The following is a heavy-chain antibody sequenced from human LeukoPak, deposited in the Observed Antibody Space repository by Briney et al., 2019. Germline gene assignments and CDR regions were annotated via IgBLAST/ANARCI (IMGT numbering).Heavy chain of an antibody. D-gene: IGHD3-10*01. V-gene: IGHV3-9*03. Sequence: PGRSLRLSCAASGFTFDDYAMHWVRQAPGTGLEWVSSISWNSGRMDYADSVKGRFTNSRDNAKNSLYLQMNILRAEDMALYYCAKDVNYSPSGTFDYWGQGTLVTVSS. CDR1: GFTFDDYA. CDR3: AKDVNYSPSGTFDY. CDR2: ISWNSGRM. J-gene: IGHJ4*02.